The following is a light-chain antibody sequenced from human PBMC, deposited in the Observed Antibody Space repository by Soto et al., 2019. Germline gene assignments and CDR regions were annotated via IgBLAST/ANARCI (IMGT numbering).Light chain of an antibody. CDR1: QSVSSSY. CDR3: QQYGSSPDT. V-gene: IGKV3-20*01. J-gene: IGKJ2*01. CDR2: GAS. Sequence: EIVLTQSPGTLSLSPGERATLSCRASQSVSSSYLAWYQQKPGQAPRLLIYGASNGATGIPDRFSGSGSGADFTLTISRLEPEDFAVYYCQQYGSSPDTFGQGTKLEIK.